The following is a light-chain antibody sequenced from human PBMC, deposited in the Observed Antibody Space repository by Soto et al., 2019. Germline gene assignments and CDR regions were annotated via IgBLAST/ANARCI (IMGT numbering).Light chain of an antibody. V-gene: IGKV1-9*01. Sequence: DIQLTQSPSFLSASVGDRVTITCRASQGISSYLAWYQQKPGKAPNLLIYDASTLQSGVPSRFSGSGSGTEFSLTISSLQPEEFATYNCQQFHTYPFGFGQGTRLEI. CDR1: QGISSY. J-gene: IGKJ5*01. CDR2: DAS. CDR3: QQFHTYPFG.